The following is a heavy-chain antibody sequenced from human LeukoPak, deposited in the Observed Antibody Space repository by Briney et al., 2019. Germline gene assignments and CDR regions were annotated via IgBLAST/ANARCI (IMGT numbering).Heavy chain of an antibody. V-gene: IGHV4-38-2*02. J-gene: IGHJ4*02. D-gene: IGHD3-10*01. CDR1: GYSINSGHY. CDR3: ARVGMARGHAKRLDY. Sequence: SETLSLTCSVSGYSINSGHYWGWIRQPPGKGLEWIGSIYHSGSTYYNSSLKSRVTISVDTSKNQFSLKLNSVIAADTAVYYCARVGMARGHAKRLDYWGQGTLVTVSS. CDR2: IYHSGST.